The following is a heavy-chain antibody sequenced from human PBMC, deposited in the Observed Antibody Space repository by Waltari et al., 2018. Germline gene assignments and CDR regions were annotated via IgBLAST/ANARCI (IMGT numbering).Heavy chain of an antibody. CDR1: GFIFSSYW. CDR2: INGDGSTT. Sequence: EVQLVESGGGLVQPGGSLRLSCAASGFIFSSYWMYWVRQPPGRGLVFVSRINGDGSTTNYADSVKGRFTMSRDNAKNTLYLQMNSLSGEDTAVYYCARLIAGAAHHFDYWGQGTLVTVSS. V-gene: IGHV3-74*01. J-gene: IGHJ4*02. CDR3: ARLIAGAAHHFDY. D-gene: IGHD6-19*01.